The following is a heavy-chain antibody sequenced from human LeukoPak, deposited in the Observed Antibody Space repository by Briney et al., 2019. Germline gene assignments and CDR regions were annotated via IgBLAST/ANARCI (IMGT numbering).Heavy chain of an antibody. CDR2: INEDGSEK. CDR3: ARIRGGY. CDR1: GFTFSNFW. Sequence: GGSLRLSSVASGFTFSNFWMHWVRQAPGKGLEWVASINEDGSEKHYSDSVKGRFTISRDNAKNSLYLQMNSLRAEDTAVYYLARIRGGYWGQGTLVTVSS. D-gene: IGHD3-10*01. V-gene: IGHV3-7*01. J-gene: IGHJ4*02.